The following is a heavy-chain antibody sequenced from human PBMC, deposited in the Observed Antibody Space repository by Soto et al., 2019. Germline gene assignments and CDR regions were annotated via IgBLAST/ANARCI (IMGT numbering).Heavy chain of an antibody. CDR2: MNPNSGNT. CDR1: GYTFTSYD. Sequence: ASVKVSCKASGYTFTSYDINWVRQATGQGLEWMGWMNPNSGNTGYAQKFQGRVTMTRNTSISTAYMELSSLRSEDTAVYYCARWPDGYYYYGMDVWGQGTTVTXSS. J-gene: IGHJ6*02. CDR3: ARWPDGYYYYGMDV. V-gene: IGHV1-8*01.